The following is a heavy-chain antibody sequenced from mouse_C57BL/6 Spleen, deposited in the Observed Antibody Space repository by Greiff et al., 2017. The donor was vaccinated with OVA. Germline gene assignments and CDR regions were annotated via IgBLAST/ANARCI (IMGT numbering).Heavy chain of an antibody. D-gene: IGHD2-1*01. J-gene: IGHJ4*01. V-gene: IGHV3-6*01. CDR3: AREGIYYGNYYAMDY. Sequence: ESGPGLVKPSPSLSLTCSVTGYSITSGYYWNWIRQFPGNKLEWMGYISYDGSNNYNPSLKNRISITRDTSKNQFFLKLNSVTTEDTATYYCAREGIYYGNYYAMDYWGQGTSVTVSS. CDR1: GYSITSGYY. CDR2: ISYDGSN.